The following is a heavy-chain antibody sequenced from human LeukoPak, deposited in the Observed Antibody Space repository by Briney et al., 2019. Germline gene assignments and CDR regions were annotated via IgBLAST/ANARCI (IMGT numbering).Heavy chain of an antibody. J-gene: IGHJ4*02. CDR2: IWYDGSNK. V-gene: IGHV3-33*01. D-gene: IGHD2-2*02. CDR1: GFTFSSYG. Sequence: GGSLRLSCAASGFTFSSYGMHWVRQAPGKGLEGVAVIWYDGSNKYYADSVKGRFTISRDNSKNTLYLQMNSLRAEDTDVYYCRAFGYCSSTSCYRNYFDYWGQGTLVTVSS. CDR3: RAFGYCSSTSCYRNYFDY.